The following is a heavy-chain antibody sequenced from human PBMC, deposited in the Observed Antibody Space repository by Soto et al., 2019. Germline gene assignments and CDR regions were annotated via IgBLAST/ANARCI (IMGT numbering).Heavy chain of an antibody. CDR3: AXXXXXXXWXXXXDDY. J-gene: IGHJ4*02. CDR1: GFTFSSYG. V-gene: IGHV3-30*03. Sequence: QVQLVESGGGVVQPGRSLRLSCAASGFTFSSYGMHWVRQAPGKGLEWVAVISYDGSNKYYADSVKGRFTISRDNSKNTLYLQMNSLRXXXTAXXXCAXXXXXXXWXXXXDDYWGQGTLVTVSS. CDR2: ISYDGSNK.